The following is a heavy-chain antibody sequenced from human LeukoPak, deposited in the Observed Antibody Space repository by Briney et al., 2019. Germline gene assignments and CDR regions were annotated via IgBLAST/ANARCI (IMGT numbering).Heavy chain of an antibody. D-gene: IGHD6-19*01. Sequence: GASVKVSCKASGYTFTGYYMHWVRQAPGQGLEWMGWINPNSGGTNYAQKFQGRATMTRDTSISTAYMELSRLRSDDTAVYYCARRQQWTGYYGMDVWGQGTTVTVSS. CDR2: INPNSGGT. CDR1: GYTFTGYY. CDR3: ARRQQWTGYYGMDV. V-gene: IGHV1-2*02. J-gene: IGHJ6*02.